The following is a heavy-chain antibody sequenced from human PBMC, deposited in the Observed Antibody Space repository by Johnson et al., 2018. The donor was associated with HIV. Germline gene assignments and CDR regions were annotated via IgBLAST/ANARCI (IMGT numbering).Heavy chain of an antibody. CDR1: GFTFSSYA. CDR3: AQEGPLTVTTVMDAFDI. CDR2: LSYDGSNK. Sequence: QEQLVESGGGVVQPGRSLRLSCAASGFTFSSYAMHWVRQAPGKGLEWVAVLSYDGSNKYYADSVQGRFTTSRDNSKNTLYLQRNSLRAEDTAVYYCAQEGPLTVTTVMDAFDIWGQGTMVTVSS. D-gene: IGHD4-17*01. J-gene: IGHJ3*02. V-gene: IGHV3-30-3*02.